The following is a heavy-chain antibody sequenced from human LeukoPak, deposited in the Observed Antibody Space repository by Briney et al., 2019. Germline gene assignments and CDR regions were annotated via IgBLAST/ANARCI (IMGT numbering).Heavy chain of an antibody. CDR2: ISGSGGRT. D-gene: IGHD3-10*01. Sequence: PGGSLRLSCTASGFTFSNYGMNWVRQAPGKGLVWVSAISGSGGRTNYADSVTGRFTISRDSSKNTAYLQMNSLRAEDTAVYYCAKGGGSGNYYIPLDYWGQGTLVTVSS. J-gene: IGHJ4*02. CDR1: GFTFSNYG. V-gene: IGHV3-23*01. CDR3: AKGGGSGNYYIPLDY.